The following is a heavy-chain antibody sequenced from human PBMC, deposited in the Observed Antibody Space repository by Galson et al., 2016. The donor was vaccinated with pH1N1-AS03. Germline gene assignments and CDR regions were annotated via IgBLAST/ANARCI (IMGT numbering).Heavy chain of an antibody. V-gene: IGHV5-51*01. Sequence: QSGAEVKKPGESLKISCKVSGYSFTTYWIGWVRQMPGKGLEWMGFIYPGDSDTRYSPSFQGQVSISADKSISTAFLQWTSLKASDSVMDYCARKPPEYCGGNHCYFIDYWGQGTLVTVSS. CDR3: ARKPPEYCGGNHCYFIDY. D-gene: IGHD2-21*01. CDR2: IYPGDSDT. J-gene: IGHJ4*02. CDR1: GYSFTTYW.